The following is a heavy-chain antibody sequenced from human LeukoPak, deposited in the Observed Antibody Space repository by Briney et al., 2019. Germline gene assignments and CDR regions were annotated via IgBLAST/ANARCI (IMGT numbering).Heavy chain of an antibody. J-gene: IGHJ4*02. V-gene: IGHV3-23*05. Sequence: GGSLRLSCAASGFTFRSYARIWVRQAPGKGLEWVSAIDDSGYNTFYTDSVKGRFTISRDNSRNMLNLQMNSLRADDTAVYYCAKLISSASAYWGQGAPVTVSS. CDR3: AKLISSASAY. D-gene: IGHD2-15*01. CDR2: IDDSGYNT. CDR1: GFTFRSYA.